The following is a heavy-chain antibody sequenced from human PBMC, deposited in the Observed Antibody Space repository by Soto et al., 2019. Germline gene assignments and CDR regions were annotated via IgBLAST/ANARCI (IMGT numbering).Heavy chain of an antibody. CDR3: ARDPSSGWYRYYGMDV. CDR1: GGSISSSNW. V-gene: IGHV4-4*02. D-gene: IGHD6-19*01. CDR2: IYHSGST. Sequence: SETLSLTCAVSGGSISSSNWWSWVRQPPGKGLEWIGEIYHSGSTNYNPSLKSRVTISVDKSKNQFSLKLSSVTAVDTAVYYCARDPSSGWYRYYGMDVWGQGTTVTVSS. J-gene: IGHJ6*02.